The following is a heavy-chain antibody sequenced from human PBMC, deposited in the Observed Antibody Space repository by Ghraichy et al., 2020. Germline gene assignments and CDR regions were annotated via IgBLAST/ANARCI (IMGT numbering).Heavy chain of an antibody. CDR3: ARAGNKLRDNWFDP. CDR2: ISSSSSYI. Sequence: GESPNISCAASGFTFSSYSMNWVRQAPGKGLEWVSSISSSSSYIYYADSVKGRFTISRDNAKNSLYLQMNSLRAEDTAVYYCARAGNKLRDNWFDPWGQGTLVTVSS. V-gene: IGHV3-21*01. J-gene: IGHJ5*02. CDR1: GFTFSSYS. D-gene: IGHD3-16*01.